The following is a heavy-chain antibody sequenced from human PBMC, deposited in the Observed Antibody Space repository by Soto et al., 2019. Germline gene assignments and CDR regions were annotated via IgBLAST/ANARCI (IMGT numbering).Heavy chain of an antibody. Sequence: ASVKVSCKASGYTFTSYGISWVRQAPGQGLEWMGWMNPNSGNTSYVQKFQGRVTMTRNTSISTAYMELSSLRSEDTAVYYCARGPRRGYDEFDYWGQGTLVTVSS. CDR1: GYTFTSYG. CDR2: MNPNSGNT. D-gene: IGHD5-12*01. CDR3: ARGPRRGYDEFDY. J-gene: IGHJ4*02. V-gene: IGHV1-8*02.